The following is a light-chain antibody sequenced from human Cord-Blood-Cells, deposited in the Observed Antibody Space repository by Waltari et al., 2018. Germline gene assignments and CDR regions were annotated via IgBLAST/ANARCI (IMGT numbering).Light chain of an antibody. CDR3: QAWDSSTAGV. V-gene: IGLV3-1*01. J-gene: IGLJ2*01. CDR2: QDS. CDR1: KLGDKY. Sequence: SYELTQPPSVSVSPGQTASIPCSGDKLGDKYACWYQQKPGQSPVLVIYQDSKRPSGIPERFSGSNAGNTATLTFSGTPAMDEADYYCQAWDSSTAGVFGGGTKLTIL.